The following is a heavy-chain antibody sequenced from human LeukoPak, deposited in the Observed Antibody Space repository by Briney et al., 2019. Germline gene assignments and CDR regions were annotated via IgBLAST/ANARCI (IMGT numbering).Heavy chain of an antibody. CDR2: INPSGGST. CDR1: GYTFTSYY. CDR3: ARASIVVVPAATPFDY. D-gene: IGHD2-2*01. Sequence: ASVKVSCKASGYTFTSYYMHWVRQAPGQGLEWMGIINPSGGSTSYAQKFQGRVTITADKSTSTAYMELSSLRSEDTAVYYCARASIVVVPAATPFDYWGQGTLVTVSS. V-gene: IGHV1-46*01. J-gene: IGHJ4*02.